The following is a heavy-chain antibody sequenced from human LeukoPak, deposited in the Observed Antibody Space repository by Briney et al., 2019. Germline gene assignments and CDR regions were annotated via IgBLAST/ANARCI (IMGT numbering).Heavy chain of an antibody. Sequence: ESGPTLLKPTRTLTLTCTFSGFGLGTSGGGVGWIRQPPGKALEWLSLIYWDGDKRYSPSLKSRLTITKDTSKNQVVLTMTNMDPVDTATYYCAHRRGGPGYSGYGYYFDYWGQGTLVTVSS. V-gene: IGHV2-5*02. D-gene: IGHD5-12*01. CDR3: AHRRGGPGYSGYGYYFDY. CDR2: IYWDGDK. CDR1: GFGLGTSGGG. J-gene: IGHJ4*02.